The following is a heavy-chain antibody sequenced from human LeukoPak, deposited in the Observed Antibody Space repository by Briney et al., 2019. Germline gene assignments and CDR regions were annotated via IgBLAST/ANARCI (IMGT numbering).Heavy chain of an antibody. CDR2: IYYDGSNK. Sequence: GGSLRLSCAASGFTFSDYGMHWVRQAPGKGLEWVALIYYDGSNKYFADSVKGRFTISRDNPRNTLYLQMSSLRVEDTAVYYCARDRATRYFDYWGQGTLVTVSS. CDR3: ARDRATRYFDY. V-gene: IGHV3-33*01. J-gene: IGHJ4*02. CDR1: GFTFSDYG. D-gene: IGHD2-15*01.